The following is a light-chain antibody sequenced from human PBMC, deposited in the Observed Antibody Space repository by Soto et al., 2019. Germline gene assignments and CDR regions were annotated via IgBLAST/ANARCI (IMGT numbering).Light chain of an antibody. V-gene: IGKV1-5*03. CDR1: QSISSW. Sequence: DIQMTQSPSTLSASVGDRVTITCRASQSISSWLAWYQQKPGKAPSLLIYKASTLQGGVPARFSGSGSGTEFTLTISILQPDDFATYYCQQYHDYSRTFGQGTKVEI. J-gene: IGKJ1*01. CDR2: KAS. CDR3: QQYHDYSRT.